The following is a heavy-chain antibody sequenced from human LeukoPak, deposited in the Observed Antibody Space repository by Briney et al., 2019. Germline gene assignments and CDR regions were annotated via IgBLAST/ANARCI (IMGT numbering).Heavy chain of an antibody. V-gene: IGHV1-69*13. CDR3: AKSYGSGGYSLDY. Sequence: GASVKVSCKASGGTFSSYAISWVRQAPGQGLEWMGGIIPIFGTANYAQKFQGRVTITADESTSTAYMELSSLRSEDTAVCYCAKSYGSGGYSLDYWGQGTLVTVSS. CDR2: IIPIFGTA. D-gene: IGHD3-10*01. CDR1: GGTFSSYA. J-gene: IGHJ4*02.